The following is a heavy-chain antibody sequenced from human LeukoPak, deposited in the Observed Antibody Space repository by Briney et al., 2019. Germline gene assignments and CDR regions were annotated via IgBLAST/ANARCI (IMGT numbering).Heavy chain of an antibody. CDR1: GGSISSYY. V-gene: IGHV4-59*01. D-gene: IGHD2-15*01. CDR3: ARENRYCTGGNCYEMFDS. J-gene: IGHJ4*02. CDR2: IYYSGST. Sequence: PSETLSLTCTVSGGSISSYYWSWIRQPPGKGLEWIGYIYYSGSTNYNPSLKSRVTISVDTSKNQFSLKMTSVTAADTAVYYCARENRYCTGGNCYEMFDSWGQGTLVSVFS.